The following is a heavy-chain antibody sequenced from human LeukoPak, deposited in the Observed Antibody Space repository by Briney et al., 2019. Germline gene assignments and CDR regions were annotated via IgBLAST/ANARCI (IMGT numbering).Heavy chain of an antibody. CDR3: AKDHLNYYDSSGYYPPGY. J-gene: IGHJ4*02. CDR1: GFTFSSYG. CDR2: VRYDGSNK. V-gene: IGHV3-30*02. Sequence: GGSLRLSCAASGFTFSSYGMHWVRQAPGKGLEWVAFVRYDGSNKYYADSVKGRFTISRDNSKNTLYLQMNSLRAEDTAVYYCAKDHLNYYDSSGYYPPGYWGQGTLVTVSS. D-gene: IGHD3-22*01.